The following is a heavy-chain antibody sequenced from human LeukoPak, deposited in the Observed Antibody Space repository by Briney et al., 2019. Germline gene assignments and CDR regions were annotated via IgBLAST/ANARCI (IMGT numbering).Heavy chain of an antibody. V-gene: IGHV1-2*02. Sequence: ASVKVSCKASGYTFTGYYMHWVRQAPGQGLEWMGWINPNSGGTSYAQKFQGRVTMTRDTSISTAYMELSRLRSDDTAVYYCARAHPSDYFDYWGQGTLVTVSS. CDR2: INPNSGGT. J-gene: IGHJ4*02. CDR1: GYTFTGYY. CDR3: ARAHPSDYFDY.